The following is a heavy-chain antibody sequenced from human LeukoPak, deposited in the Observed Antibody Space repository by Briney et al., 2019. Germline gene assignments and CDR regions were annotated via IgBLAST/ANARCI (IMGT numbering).Heavy chain of an antibody. Sequence: GGSLRLSCVASGFTFSSYSMNWVRQAPGKGLEWVSSISSRSSYIYYADFVRDRFFISRDNAKNSVDLQMSSLSVDDTAIYYCARDPEMYSGGYLDSWGQGTLVTVSS. D-gene: IGHD1-26*01. CDR1: GFTFSSYS. J-gene: IGHJ4*02. CDR3: ARDPEMYSGGYLDS. CDR2: ISSRSSYI. V-gene: IGHV3-21*01.